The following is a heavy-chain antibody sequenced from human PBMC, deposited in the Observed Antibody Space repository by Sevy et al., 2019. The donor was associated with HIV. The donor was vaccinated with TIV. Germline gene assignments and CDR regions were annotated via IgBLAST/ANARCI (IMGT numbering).Heavy chain of an antibody. V-gene: IGHV3-9*01. Sequence: GGSLRLSCAASGFTFDDYAMHWVRQAPGKGLEWVSGISWNSGSIGYADSVKGRFTISRDNAKNSLYLQMNSLRAEDTALYYCAKTTGIAAAGPMDVSGQGTTVTVSS. CDR1: GFTFDDYA. J-gene: IGHJ6*02. CDR2: ISWNSGSI. D-gene: IGHD6-13*01. CDR3: AKTTGIAAAGPMDV.